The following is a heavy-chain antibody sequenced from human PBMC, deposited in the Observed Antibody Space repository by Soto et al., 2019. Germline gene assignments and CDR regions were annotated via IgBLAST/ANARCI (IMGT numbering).Heavy chain of an antibody. CDR2: ISGSGGST. J-gene: IGHJ6*02. CDR1: GFTFSSYA. D-gene: IGHD2-2*01. V-gene: IGHV3-23*01. CDR3: AKAGTDIVVVPAAMGRKNYYYYGMEV. Sequence: PGGSLRLSCAASGFTFSSYAMSWVRQAPGKGLEWVSAISGSGGSTYYADSVKGRFTISRDNSKNTLYLQMNSLRAEDTAVYYCAKAGTDIVVVPAAMGRKNYYYYGMEVWGQGTTVTVSS.